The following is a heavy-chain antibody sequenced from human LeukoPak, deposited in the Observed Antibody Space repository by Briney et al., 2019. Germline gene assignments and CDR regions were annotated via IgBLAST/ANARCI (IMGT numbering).Heavy chain of an antibody. CDR2: ISSSSSYI. V-gene: IGHV3-21*01. CDR3: ARDRLTSFDY. D-gene: IGHD3-9*01. Sequence: PGGSLRLSCAASGFTFSSYSMNWVRQAPGKGLEWISSISSSSSYIYYADSVKGRFTISRDNAKNSLYLQMNSLRAEDTAVYYCARDRLTSFDYWGQGTLVTVSS. J-gene: IGHJ4*02. CDR1: GFTFSSYS.